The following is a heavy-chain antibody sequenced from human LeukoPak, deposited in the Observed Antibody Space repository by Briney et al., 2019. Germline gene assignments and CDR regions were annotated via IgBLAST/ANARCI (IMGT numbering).Heavy chain of an antibody. CDR2: INHSGST. CDR1: GGSFSGYY. D-gene: IGHD1-26*01. CDR3: ARLSLVGATRYYYGMDV. Sequence: PSETLSLTCAVYGGSFSGYYWSWIRQPPGKGLEWIGEINHSGSTNYNPSLKSRVTISVDTSKNQFSLKLSSVTAADTAVYYCARLSLVGATRYYYGMDVWGQGTTVTVSS. J-gene: IGHJ6*02. V-gene: IGHV4-34*01.